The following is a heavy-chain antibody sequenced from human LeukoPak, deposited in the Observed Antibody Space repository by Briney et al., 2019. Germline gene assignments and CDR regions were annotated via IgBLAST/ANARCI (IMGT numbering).Heavy chain of an antibody. V-gene: IGHV4-30-2*01. D-gene: IGHD3-22*01. Sequence: KPSETLSLTCTVSGGSISSGGYYWSWIRQPPGKGLEWIGYIYHSGSTYYNPSLKSRVTISVDRSKNQFSLKLSPVTAADTAVYYCARVQTPYYDSSGYYEGVFDYWGQGTLVTVSS. CDR3: ARVQTPYYDSSGYYEGVFDY. CDR1: GGSISSGGYY. J-gene: IGHJ4*02. CDR2: IYHSGST.